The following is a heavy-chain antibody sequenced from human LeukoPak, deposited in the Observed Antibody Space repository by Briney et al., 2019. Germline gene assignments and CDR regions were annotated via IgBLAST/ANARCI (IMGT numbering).Heavy chain of an antibody. CDR1: GFTFSSYA. CDR2: ISSNGGST. D-gene: IGHD6-6*01. J-gene: IGHJ4*02. V-gene: IGHV3-64*01. Sequence: GGSLRLSCAASGFTFSSYAMHWGRQAPGKGLEYVSAISSNGGSTYYANSVKGRFTISRDNSKNTLYLQMGSLRAEDMAVYYCARTSSSSLNFDYWGQGTLVTVSS. CDR3: ARTSSSSLNFDY.